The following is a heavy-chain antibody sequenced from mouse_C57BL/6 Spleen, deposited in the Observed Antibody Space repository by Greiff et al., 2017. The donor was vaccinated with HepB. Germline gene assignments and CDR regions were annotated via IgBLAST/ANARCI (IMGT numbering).Heavy chain of an antibody. J-gene: IGHJ3*01. CDR2: ISDGGSYT. Sequence: EVHLVESGGGLVKPGGSLKLSCAASGFTFSSYAMSWVRQTPEKRLEWVATISDGGSYTYYPDNVKGRFTISRDNAKNNLYLQMSHLKSEDTAMYYCARGGGPAWFAYWGQGTLVTVSA. V-gene: IGHV5-4*01. D-gene: IGHD3-3*01. CDR1: GFTFSSYA. CDR3: ARGGGPAWFAY.